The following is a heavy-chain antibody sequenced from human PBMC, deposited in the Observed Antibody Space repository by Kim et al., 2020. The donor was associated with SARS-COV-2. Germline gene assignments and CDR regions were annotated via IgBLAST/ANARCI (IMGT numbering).Heavy chain of an antibody. CDR2: INHSGST. J-gene: IGHJ4*02. CDR3: ARSDGGNSLWYHY. Sequence: SETLSLTCAVYGGSFSGYYWSWIRQPPGKGLEWIGEINHSGSTNYNPSLKSRVTISVDTSKNQFSLKLSSVTAADTAVYYCARSDGGNSLWYHYWGQGT. CDR1: GGSFSGYY. D-gene: IGHD2-21*02. V-gene: IGHV4-34*01.